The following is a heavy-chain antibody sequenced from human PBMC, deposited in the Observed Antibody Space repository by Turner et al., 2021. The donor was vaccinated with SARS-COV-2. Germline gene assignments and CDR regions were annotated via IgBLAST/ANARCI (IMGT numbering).Heavy chain of an antibody. Sequence: QLHLQESVPGLVQPSETLSLTCAVSVGSISSSSYYWGWIRQPPGKGLEWIGSMYYNGSADYNPFTKSRVTISVDPYKKKFSLKLNDVTAADTAVYYCARRRGRGMDEDITDVWGQGTMVTVSS. V-gene: IGHV4-39*01. CDR3: ARRRGRGMDEDITDV. CDR2: MYYNGSA. CDR1: VGSISSSSYY. D-gene: IGHD3-16*01. J-gene: IGHJ4*02.